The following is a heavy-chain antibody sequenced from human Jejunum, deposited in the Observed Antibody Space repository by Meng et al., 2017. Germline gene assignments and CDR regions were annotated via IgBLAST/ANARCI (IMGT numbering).Heavy chain of an antibody. CDR2: VYYSGST. CDR1: GGSISNYY. Sequence: AGSLRLSCTVSGGSISNYYWSWVRQPPAKGLEWIGYVYYSGSTTSNPSLQSRVTISLDTSKNQFALRLSSVTAADTAVYYCARRWGTHAAVVGVLGYWGQGILVTVSS. V-gene: IGHV4-59*01. CDR3: ARRWGTHAAVVGVLGY. J-gene: IGHJ4*02. D-gene: IGHD6-19*01.